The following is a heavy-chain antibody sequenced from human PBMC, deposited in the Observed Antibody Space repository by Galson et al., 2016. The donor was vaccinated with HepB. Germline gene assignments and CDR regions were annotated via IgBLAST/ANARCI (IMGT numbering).Heavy chain of an antibody. D-gene: IGHD3-16*01. CDR1: GFDFSAYT. J-gene: IGHJ1*01. Sequence: SLRLSCAAAGFDFSAYTMNWVRQAPGRGLEWVASFSNTDNHIYYSDSVTGRFIISRDNAKNSLYLQMNSLTPEDTAVYFCARESNTGYDWEDWGQGTRVTVSS. CDR2: FSNTDNHI. V-gene: IGHV3-21*01. CDR3: ARESNTGYDWED.